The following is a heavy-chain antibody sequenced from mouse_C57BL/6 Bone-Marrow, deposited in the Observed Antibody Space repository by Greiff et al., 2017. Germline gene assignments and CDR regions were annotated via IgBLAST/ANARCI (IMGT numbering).Heavy chain of an antibody. J-gene: IGHJ4*01. CDR3: ERDGQLRQRDY. V-gene: IGHV5-4*01. Sequence: EVKLMESGGGLVKPGGSLKLSCAASGFTFSSYAMSWVRQTPEKRLEWVATISDGGSYTYYQDNVKCRFTITIDNDKNNPYLQMNHLKSEDTAMYACERDGQLRQRDYWGQGTSVTVSS. CDR2: ISDGGSYT. CDR1: GFTFSSYA. D-gene: IGHD3-2*02.